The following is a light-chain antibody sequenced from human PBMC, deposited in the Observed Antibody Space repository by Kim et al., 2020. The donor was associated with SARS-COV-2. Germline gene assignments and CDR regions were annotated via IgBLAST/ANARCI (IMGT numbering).Light chain of an antibody. J-gene: IGKJ2*01. Sequence: DIQMTQSPSTLSASVGDRVTITSRASQNIDTWLAWYQQKPGKAPKVLIYMASSLQSGVPSRFSGSGSGTEFALTITSLQPDDFATYYCQQYKSLMYTFGQGTKLEI. CDR1: QNIDTW. V-gene: IGKV1-5*03. CDR2: MAS. CDR3: QQYKSLMYT.